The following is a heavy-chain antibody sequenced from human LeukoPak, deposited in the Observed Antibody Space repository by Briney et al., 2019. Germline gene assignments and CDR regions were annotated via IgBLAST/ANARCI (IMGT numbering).Heavy chain of an antibody. CDR1: GFTVSSNY. CDR2: IYSGGST. V-gene: IGHV3-53*01. J-gene: IGHJ4*02. Sequence: GGSLRLSCAASGFTVSSNYMSWVRQAPGKGLEWVSVIYSGGSTYYADSVKGRFTISRDNSKNTLYLQMNSLRAEDTAVYYCARPIKDYGGNNYFDYWGQGTLVTVSS. D-gene: IGHD4-23*01. CDR3: ARPIKDYGGNNYFDY.